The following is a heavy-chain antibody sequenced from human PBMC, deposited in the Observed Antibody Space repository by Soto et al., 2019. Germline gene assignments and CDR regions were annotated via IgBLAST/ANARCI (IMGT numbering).Heavy chain of an antibody. J-gene: IGHJ6*02. Sequence: GESLKISCKGSGYSFTTYWIGWVRQMPGKGLERMGIIYPGDSDTRYSPSFQGQVTISADKSISTAYLQWSSLKASDTAMYYCARAMVWGKNYSGMDVWGQGTTVTVSS. D-gene: IGHD3-10*01. CDR3: ARAMVWGKNYSGMDV. V-gene: IGHV5-51*01. CDR1: GYSFTTYW. CDR2: IYPGDSDT.